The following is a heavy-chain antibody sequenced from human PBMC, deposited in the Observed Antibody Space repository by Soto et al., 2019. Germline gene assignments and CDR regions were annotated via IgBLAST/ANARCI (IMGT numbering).Heavy chain of an antibody. J-gene: IGHJ5*02. CDR1: GFTFSDYA. D-gene: IGHD6-13*01. CDR3: AKKSSSWGGWFDP. V-gene: IGHV3-23*04. Sequence: EVQLVESGGDLVQPGGSLRLSCAASGFTFSDYAMSWFRQAPGKGLEWVSAIGSNGDSTWYADSVKGRFAISRDNSKDTLFLQMNSLRAEDTAIYYCAKKSSSWGGWFDPWGQGTLVTVSS. CDR2: IGSNGDST.